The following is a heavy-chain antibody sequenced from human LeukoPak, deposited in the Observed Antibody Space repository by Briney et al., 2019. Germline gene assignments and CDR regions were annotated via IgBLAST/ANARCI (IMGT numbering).Heavy chain of an antibody. D-gene: IGHD1-20*01. V-gene: IGHV3-73*01. CDR1: GFTFSGSA. CDR2: IRSKANSYAT. CDR3: TSLITGKGY. Sequence: GGSLRLSCAASGFTFSGSAMHWVRQASGKGLEWVGRIRSKANSYATAYAASVKGRFTISRDDSKNTAYLQMNSLKTEDTAVYYCTSLITGKGYWGQGTLVTVSS. J-gene: IGHJ4*02.